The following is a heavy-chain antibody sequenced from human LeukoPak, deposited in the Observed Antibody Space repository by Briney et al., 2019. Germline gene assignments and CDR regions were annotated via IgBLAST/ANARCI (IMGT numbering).Heavy chain of an antibody. V-gene: IGHV3-48*03. CDR2: ISSSGTNI. Sequence: GGSLRLSCAASGFTFSSYEMNWVRQAPGKGLEWVSYISSSGTNIYYADSVKGRFTISRDNAKNSLYLQMNSLRAEDTALYYCAKDIQHGVGARLAEYFQHWGQGTLVTVSS. J-gene: IGHJ1*01. D-gene: IGHD1-26*01. CDR1: GFTFSSYE. CDR3: AKDIQHGVGARLAEYFQH.